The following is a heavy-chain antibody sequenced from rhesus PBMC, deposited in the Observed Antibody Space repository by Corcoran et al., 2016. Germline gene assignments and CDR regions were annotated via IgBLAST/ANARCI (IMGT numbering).Heavy chain of an antibody. Sequence: QVQLQESGPGVVKPSETLSLTCAVSGGSISGYYLWSWIRQPPGKGLEWIGFIYGGSGSTSYNPSLKSRFIISIDTSKNQFSLKLSSVTAADTAVYYCARVDTAGTGWDYWGQGVLVTVSS. CDR1: GGSISGYYL. CDR3: ARVDTAGTGWDY. CDR2: IYGGSGST. V-gene: IGHV4-143*01. J-gene: IGHJ4*01. D-gene: IGHD5-24*01.